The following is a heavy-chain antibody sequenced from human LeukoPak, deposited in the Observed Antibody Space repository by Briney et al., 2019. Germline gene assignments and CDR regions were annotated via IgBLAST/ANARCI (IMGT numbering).Heavy chain of an antibody. V-gene: IGHV4-34*01. CDR2: IYYSGST. CDR1: GGSFSGYY. J-gene: IGHJ6*02. CDR3: ARQFCSGGSCYSDYYYGMDV. Sequence: PSETLSLTCAVYGGSFSGYYWSWIRQPPGKGLEWIGSIYYSGSTYYNPSLKSRVTISVDTSKNQFSLKLSSVTAADTAVYYCARQFCSGGSCYSDYYYGMDVWGQGTTVTVSS. D-gene: IGHD2-15*01.